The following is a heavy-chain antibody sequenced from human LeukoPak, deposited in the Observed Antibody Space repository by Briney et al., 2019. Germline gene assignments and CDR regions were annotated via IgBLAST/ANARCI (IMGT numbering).Heavy chain of an antibody. D-gene: IGHD3-22*01. J-gene: IGHJ3*02. CDR1: GFTVSSNY. V-gene: IGHV3-53*01. CDR3: AREYYDNSGGEDAFDI. CDR2: IYSGGST. Sequence: PGGSLRLSCAASGFTVSSNYMNWVRKAPGKGLEWVSVIYSGGSTFYADSVEGRFTISRDNSNNTLYLQMNSLRAEDTAMYYCAREYYDNSGGEDAFDIWGPGTMVTVSS.